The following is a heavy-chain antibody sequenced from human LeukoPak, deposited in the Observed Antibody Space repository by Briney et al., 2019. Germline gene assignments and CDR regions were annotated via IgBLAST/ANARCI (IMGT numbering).Heavy chain of an antibody. J-gene: IGHJ6*03. CDR1: GFTFSSYW. CDR3: ARAYCTNGVCSYYYYYYMDV. V-gene: IGHV3-7*04. CDR2: IKQDGSEI. D-gene: IGHD2-8*01. Sequence: GGSLRLSCAASGFTFSSYWMSWVRQAPGKGLEWVANIKQDGSEIYYVDSVNGRFTISRDNAKKSLSLQMNSLRAEDTAVYYCARAYCTNGVCSYYYYYYMDVWGEGTTVTVSS.